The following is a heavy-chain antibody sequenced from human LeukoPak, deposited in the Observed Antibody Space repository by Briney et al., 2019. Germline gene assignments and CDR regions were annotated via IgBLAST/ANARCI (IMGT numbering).Heavy chain of an antibody. Sequence: GGSLRLSCAASGFTVSSNYMSWVRQAPGKGLEWVSVIYRGGSTYYADSVKGRFTISRDNSKNTLYLQMNSLRAEDTAVYYCARDRSTVTGDYWGQGTLVTVSS. J-gene: IGHJ4*02. CDR2: IYRGGST. CDR3: ARDRSTVTGDY. CDR1: GFTVSSNY. D-gene: IGHD4-17*01. V-gene: IGHV3-66*02.